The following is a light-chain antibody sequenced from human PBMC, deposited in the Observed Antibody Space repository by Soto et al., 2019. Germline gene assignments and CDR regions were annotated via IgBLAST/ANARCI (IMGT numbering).Light chain of an antibody. Sequence: EIVLTQSPGTLSLSPGERATLSCRASQSVSRSYLAWYQQKPGQAPRHLIYGASSRATGTPDRFSGSGYGTDFTLTISRLEHDDFAVYYCQQYGSSPWTFGQGTKVEIK. CDR2: GAS. V-gene: IGKV3-20*01. CDR1: QSVSRSY. CDR3: QQYGSSPWT. J-gene: IGKJ1*01.